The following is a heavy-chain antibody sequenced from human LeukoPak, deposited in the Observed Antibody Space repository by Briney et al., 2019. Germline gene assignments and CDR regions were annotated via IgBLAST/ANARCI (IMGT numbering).Heavy chain of an antibody. CDR2: IRYDGSNK. D-gene: IGHD3-22*01. CDR3: AKEGREYYYDSSGYYSFDY. CDR1: GFTFSSYG. V-gene: IGHV3-30*02. J-gene: IGHJ4*02. Sequence: GGSLRLSCAASGFTFSSYGMHWVRQAPGKGLEWVAFIRYDGSNKYYADSVKGRFTISRDNSKNTLYLQMNSLRAEDTAVYYCAKEGREYYYDSSGYYSFDYWGQGTLVTVSS.